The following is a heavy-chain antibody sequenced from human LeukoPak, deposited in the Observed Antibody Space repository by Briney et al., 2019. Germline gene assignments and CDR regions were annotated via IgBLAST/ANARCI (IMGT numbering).Heavy chain of an antibody. CDR2: IYYSGTT. J-gene: IGHJ4*02. D-gene: IGHD4/OR15-4a*01. CDR3: VRHDGRGGATMGAWDC. Sequence: SETLSLTCTVSAGSFISSSYHWGWTRQPPGKGLEWIGSIYYSGTTYSNPSLNSRVTISRDTSKNQFSLQLHSVTAADTAVYYCVRHDGRGGATMGAWDCWGQGSLVTVSS. V-gene: IGHV4-39*01. CDR1: AGSFISSSYH.